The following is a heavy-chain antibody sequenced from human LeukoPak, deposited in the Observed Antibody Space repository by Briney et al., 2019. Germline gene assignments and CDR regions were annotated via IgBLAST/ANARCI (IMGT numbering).Heavy chain of an antibody. CDR2: IYYSGST. CDR3: ARQYSSGWSYYYGLDV. V-gene: IGHV4-39*01. Sequence: SETLSLTCTVSGGSISSSNYYWGWIRQPPGKGLEWIGSIYYSGSTYYNPSLKSRVTISVDTSKNQVSLQLNSVTPEDTAVYYCARQYSSGWSYYYGLDVWGQGTTVTVSS. CDR1: GGSISSSNYY. J-gene: IGHJ6*02. D-gene: IGHD6-19*01.